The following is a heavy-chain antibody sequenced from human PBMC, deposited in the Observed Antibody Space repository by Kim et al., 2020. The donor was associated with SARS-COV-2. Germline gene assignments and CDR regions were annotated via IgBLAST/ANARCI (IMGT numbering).Heavy chain of an antibody. CDR1: GFTFSSYG. Sequence: WGSLRLSCAASGFTFSSYGMHWVRQAPGKGLEWVAVISYDGSNKYYADSVKGRFTISRDNSKNTLYLQMNSLRAEDTAVYYCAKDRKYSSSWFGSPYFQHWGQGTLVTVSS. V-gene: IGHV3-30*18. CDR2: ISYDGSNK. CDR3: AKDRKYSSSWFGSPYFQH. J-gene: IGHJ1*01. D-gene: IGHD6-13*01.